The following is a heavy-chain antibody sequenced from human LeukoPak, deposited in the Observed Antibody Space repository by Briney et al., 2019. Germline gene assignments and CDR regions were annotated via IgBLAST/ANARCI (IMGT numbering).Heavy chain of an antibody. V-gene: IGHV3-7*01. Sequence: GRSLRLSCAASRFTFTNYWMSWVRQAPGKGLEWVANINQDGSVNYYMDSIKGRFTISRDNAKNSLFLQMNSQRADDTAVYYCARIGYSSSSLDYWGQGTLVTVSS. CDR2: INQDGSVN. J-gene: IGHJ4*02. CDR1: RFTFTNYW. D-gene: IGHD6-6*01. CDR3: ARIGYSSSSLDY.